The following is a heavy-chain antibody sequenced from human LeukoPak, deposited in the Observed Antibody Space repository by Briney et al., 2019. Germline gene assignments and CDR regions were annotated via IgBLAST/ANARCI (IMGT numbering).Heavy chain of an antibody. CDR2: VHLSGRT. CDR1: GGSISSTNW. J-gene: IGHJ4*02. V-gene: IGHV4-4*02. Sequence: SRTRSLTCGVSGGSISSTNWWTWVRQPPGEGLEWIGEVHLSGRTNYNPSLESRVTMSVDMSENHISLKLTSVTAADTAVYYCAREGGPYRPLDYSGQGTLVTVSS. CDR3: AREGGPYRPLDY.